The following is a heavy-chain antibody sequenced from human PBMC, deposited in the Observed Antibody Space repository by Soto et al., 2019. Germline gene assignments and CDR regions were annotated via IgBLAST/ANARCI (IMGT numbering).Heavy chain of an antibody. J-gene: IGHJ6*02. V-gene: IGHV1-46*01. CDR2: INPSGGST. Sequence: ASVTVSCKASGSTFTSYYMHWVRQAPGQGLEWMGIINPSGGSTSYAQKFQGRVTMTEDTSTDTAYMELSSLRSEDTAVYYCATGKTQYYYYYGMDVWGQGTTVTVSS. CDR1: GSTFTSYY. CDR3: ATGKTQYYYYYGMDV.